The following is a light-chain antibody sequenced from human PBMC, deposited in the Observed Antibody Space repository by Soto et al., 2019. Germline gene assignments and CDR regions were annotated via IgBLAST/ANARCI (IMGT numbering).Light chain of an antibody. J-gene: IGLJ1*01. CDR2: EVS. Sequence: SVLPQPASVSVSPGQSITISCTGTSSDVGSYNLVSWYQQHPGKAPKLMIYEVSKRPSGVSNRFSGSKSGNTASLTISGLQAEDEADYYCCSYAGSSPPYVFGTGTKVTVL. CDR3: CSYAGSSPPYV. V-gene: IGLV2-23*02. CDR1: SSDVGSYNL.